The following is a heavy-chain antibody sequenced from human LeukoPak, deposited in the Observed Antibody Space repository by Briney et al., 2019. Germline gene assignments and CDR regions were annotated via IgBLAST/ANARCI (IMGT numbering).Heavy chain of an antibody. CDR3: ARVGPVRSYDFWSGYPRWFDP. J-gene: IGHJ5*02. CDR1: GYTFTSYD. D-gene: IGHD3-3*01. V-gene: IGHV1-8*01. CDR2: MNPNSGNT. Sequence: GESLKISCKGFGYTFTSYDINWVRQATGQGLEWMGWMNPNSGNTGYAQKFQGRVTMTRNTSISTAYMELSSLRSEDTAVYYCARVGPVRSYDFWSGYPRWFDPWGQGTLVTVSS.